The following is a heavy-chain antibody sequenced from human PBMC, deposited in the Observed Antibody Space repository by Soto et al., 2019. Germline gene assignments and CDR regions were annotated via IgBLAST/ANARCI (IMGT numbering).Heavy chain of an antibody. CDR1: GSGFDESA. J-gene: IGHJ5*02. D-gene: IGHD3-3*01. CDR3: TRGAVFGPFDP. CDR2: IRTRDYGATT. V-gene: IGHV3-49*04. Sequence: GGSLRLSCTGSGSGFDESALSWVRQGPGKGLEWVGFIRTRDYGATTRYAASVKDRFTMSRDDSKNIVYLHMNSLKVEDTAMYYCTRGAVFGPFDPWGQGTQVTVSS.